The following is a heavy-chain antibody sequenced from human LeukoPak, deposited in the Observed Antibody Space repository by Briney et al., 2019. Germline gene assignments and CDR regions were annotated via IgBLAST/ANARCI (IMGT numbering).Heavy chain of an antibody. V-gene: IGHV3-48*03. Sequence: GGSLRLSCAASGFTFSSYEMNWVRQAPGKGLEWVSYISGGGSITNYADSVKGRFIISRDNAKNSLYLQMTSLRAEDTAVYYCTRDLDGDCGYNWFDPWGQGTLVTVSS. CDR1: GFTFSSYE. J-gene: IGHJ5*02. CDR2: ISGGGSIT. CDR3: TRDLDGDCGYNWFDP. D-gene: IGHD4-17*01.